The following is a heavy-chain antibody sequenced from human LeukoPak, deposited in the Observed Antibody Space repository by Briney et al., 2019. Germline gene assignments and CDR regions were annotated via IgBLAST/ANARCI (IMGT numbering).Heavy chain of an antibody. CDR2: IKQDGSEK. Sequence: SGGSLRLSCAASGFTFSSYWMSWVRQAPGKGLEWVANIKQDGSEKYYVDSVKGRFTNSRDNAKNSLYLQMNSLRAEDTAVYYCARANMITFPGTFGYWGQGTLVTVSS. D-gene: IGHD3-16*01. CDR1: GFTFSSYW. CDR3: ARANMITFPGTFGY. V-gene: IGHV3-7*01. J-gene: IGHJ4*02.